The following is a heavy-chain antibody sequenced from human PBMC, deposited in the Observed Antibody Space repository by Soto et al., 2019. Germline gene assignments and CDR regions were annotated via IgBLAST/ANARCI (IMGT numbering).Heavy chain of an antibody. D-gene: IGHD1-26*01. CDR2: ISYDGSNK. CDR1: GFTFSSYG. Sequence: AGGSLRVSCAASGFTFSSYGMHWVRQAPGKGLEWVAVISYDGSNKYYADSVKGRFTISRDNSKNTLYLQMNSLRAEDTAVYYCAKSKVGAPTAPFDYWGQGTLVTVSS. J-gene: IGHJ4*02. V-gene: IGHV3-30*18. CDR3: AKSKVGAPTAPFDY.